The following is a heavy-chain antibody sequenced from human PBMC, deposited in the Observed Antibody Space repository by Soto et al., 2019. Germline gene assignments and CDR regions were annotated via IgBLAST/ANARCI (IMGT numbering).Heavy chain of an antibody. CDR2: IYHSGST. CDR1: GGSISSGGYS. V-gene: IGHV4-30-2*01. CDR3: ARGGGYDSFDF. J-gene: IGHJ4*02. Sequence: KASETLSLTCAVSGGSISSGGYSWSWIRQPPGKGLEWIGYIYHSGSTYYNPSLKSRVTISVDRSKNQFSLKLSSVTAADKAVYYCARGGGYDSFDFWGQGIQVTVSS. D-gene: IGHD2-15*01.